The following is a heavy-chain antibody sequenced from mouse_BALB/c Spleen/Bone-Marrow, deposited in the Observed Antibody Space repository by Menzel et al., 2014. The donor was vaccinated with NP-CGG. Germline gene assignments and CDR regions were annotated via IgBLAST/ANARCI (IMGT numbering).Heavy chain of an antibody. Sequence: VQLQQSGAELVKPGASVKLSCTASGFNIKDTYMHWVKQRPEQGLEWIGRIDPANGNTKYDPKFQGKATITADTSSNTAYLQLSNQTAEDTAVYYCAGDGAYWGQGTLVTVSA. CDR2: IDPANGNT. D-gene: IGHD3-3*01. CDR3: AGDGAY. CDR1: GFNIKDTY. V-gene: IGHV14-3*02. J-gene: IGHJ3*01.